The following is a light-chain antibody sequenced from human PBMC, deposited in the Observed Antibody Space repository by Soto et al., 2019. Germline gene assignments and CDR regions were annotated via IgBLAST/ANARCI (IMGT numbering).Light chain of an antibody. CDR1: QSVGST. CDR2: RAS. J-gene: IGKJ2*01. Sequence: EIVLTQSPAALSVSPGERATLSCWASQSVGSTLNWYQQRPGQAPRLLIYRASSRAAGVPDRFSGSGSGTDFTLTISKLDPEDFAVYYCQQYDTSPPLYTFGQGTKLEIK. CDR3: QQYDTSPPLYT. V-gene: IGKV3-20*01.